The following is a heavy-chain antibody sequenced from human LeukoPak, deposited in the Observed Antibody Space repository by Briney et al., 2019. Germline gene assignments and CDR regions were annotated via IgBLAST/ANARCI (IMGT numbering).Heavy chain of an antibody. Sequence: GGSLRLSCAASGFTFSSYDMNWVRQAPGKGLEWVSSISSSSNYIHYADSVKGRFTISRDNAKNSLYLQMNSLRAEDTAVYYCAKGGGDAFDIWGQGTMVTVSS. V-gene: IGHV3-21*04. CDR1: GFTFSSYD. J-gene: IGHJ3*02. D-gene: IGHD3-16*01. CDR2: ISSSSNYI. CDR3: AKGGGDAFDI.